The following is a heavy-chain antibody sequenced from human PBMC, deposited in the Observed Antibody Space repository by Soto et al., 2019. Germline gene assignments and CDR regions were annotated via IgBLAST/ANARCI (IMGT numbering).Heavy chain of an antibody. CDR1: GGSFSGYY. J-gene: IGHJ5*02. Sequence: SLTCAVYGGSFSGYYWSWIRQPPGKGLEWIGEINHSGSTNYNPSLKSRVTISVDTSKNQFSLKLSSVTAADTAVYYCARVYSSRWYRAGWFDPWGQGTLVTVSS. CDR2: INHSGST. CDR3: ARVYSSRWYRAGWFDP. V-gene: IGHV4-34*01. D-gene: IGHD6-13*01.